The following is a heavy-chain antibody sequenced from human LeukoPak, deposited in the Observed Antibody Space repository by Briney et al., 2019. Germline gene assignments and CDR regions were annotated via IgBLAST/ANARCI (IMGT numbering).Heavy chain of an antibody. D-gene: IGHD3-10*01. CDR3: AKDWKFYYVSGSFFPDN. Sequence: GGSLRLSCAASGFTVSSNYMSWVRQAPGKGLEWVSVIYSGGSTYYADSVKGRFTISRDNSKNTLYLHMNSLIPEDTAVYFCAKDWKFYYVSGSFFPDNWGQGTLVTVSS. CDR1: GFTVSSNY. CDR2: IYSGGST. V-gene: IGHV3-53*05. J-gene: IGHJ4*02.